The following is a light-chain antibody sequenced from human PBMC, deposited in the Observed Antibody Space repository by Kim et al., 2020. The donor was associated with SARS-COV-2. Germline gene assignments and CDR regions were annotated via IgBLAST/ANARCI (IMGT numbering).Light chain of an antibody. CDR2: DVT. V-gene: IGLV2-11*01. Sequence: LTQPRSVSGSPGQSVTISCTGTSSDVGGYNYVSWYQQHPGKAPKLMIYDVTKRPSGVPDRFSGSKSGNTASLTISGLQAEEEADYYCCSYAGSYTLLFGGGTQLTVL. CDR3: CSYAGSYTLL. CDR1: SSDVGGYNY. J-gene: IGLJ2*01.